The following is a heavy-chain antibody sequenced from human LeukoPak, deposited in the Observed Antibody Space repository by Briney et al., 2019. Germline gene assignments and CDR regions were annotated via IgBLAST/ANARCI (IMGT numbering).Heavy chain of an antibody. CDR2: IRSKANSYAT. D-gene: IGHD3-22*01. CDR1: GFTFSGSD. J-gene: IGHJ5*02. CDR3: TRDSSVSPPSRGWFDP. Sequence: GGSLRLSCAASGFTFSGSDMHWVRQASGKGLEWVGRIRSKANSYATAYAASVKGRFTISRDDSKNTAYLQMNSLRTEDTAVYYCTRDSSVSPPSRGWFDPWGQGTLVTVSS. V-gene: IGHV3-73*01.